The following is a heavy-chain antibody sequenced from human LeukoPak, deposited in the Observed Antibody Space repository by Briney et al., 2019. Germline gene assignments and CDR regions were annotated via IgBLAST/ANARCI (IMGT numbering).Heavy chain of an antibody. Sequence: ASVKVSCKASGYTFTGYYMHWVRQAPGQGLEWMGWINPNSGGTNCAQKFQGRVTMTRDTSISTAYMELSRLRSDDTAVYYCARGGEVATSPALNWFDPWGQGTLVTVSS. CDR3: ARGGEVATSPALNWFDP. CDR1: GYTFTGYY. V-gene: IGHV1-2*02. J-gene: IGHJ5*02. CDR2: INPNSGGT. D-gene: IGHD5-24*01.